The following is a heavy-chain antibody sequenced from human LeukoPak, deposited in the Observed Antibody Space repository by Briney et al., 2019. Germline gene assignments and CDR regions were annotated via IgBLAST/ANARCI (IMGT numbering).Heavy chain of an antibody. D-gene: IGHD4-17*01. CDR3: ARGYGDYAADY. CDR1: GGSIISSNW. Sequence: PSETLSLTCAVSGGSIISSNWWSWVRQPPGKGLEWIGEVFHSGSTNYSPSLRSRVTISVDTSKNQFSLKLSSVTAADTAVYYCARGYGDYAADYWGQGTLVTVSS. V-gene: IGHV4-4*02. J-gene: IGHJ4*02. CDR2: VFHSGST.